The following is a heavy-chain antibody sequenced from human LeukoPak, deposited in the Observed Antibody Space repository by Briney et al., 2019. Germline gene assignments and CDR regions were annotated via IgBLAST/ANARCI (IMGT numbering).Heavy chain of an antibody. CDR3: TRGQDYDFWSGYYLFDY. Sequence: GGSLRLSCTASGFTFGDYAMSWVRQAPGKGLEWVGFIRSKAYGGTTEYAASVKGRFTISRDDSKSIAYLQMNSLKTEDTAVYYCTRGQDYDFWSGYYLFDYWGQGTLVTVSS. CDR2: IRSKAYGGTT. J-gene: IGHJ4*02. CDR1: GFTFGDYA. D-gene: IGHD3-3*01. V-gene: IGHV3-49*04.